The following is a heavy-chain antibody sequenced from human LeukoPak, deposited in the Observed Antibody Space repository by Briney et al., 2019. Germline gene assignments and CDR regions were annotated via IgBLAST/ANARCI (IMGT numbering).Heavy chain of an antibody. CDR3: ARGSVPYSSSQPGY. Sequence: SVKVSCKASGGTFSSYAISWVRQAPGQGLEWMGGIIPIFGTANYAQKFQGRVTITADKSTSTAYMELSSLRSEDTAVYYCARGSVPYSSSQPGYWGQGTLVTVSS. V-gene: IGHV1-69*06. D-gene: IGHD6-13*01. J-gene: IGHJ4*02. CDR1: GGTFSSYA. CDR2: IIPIFGTA.